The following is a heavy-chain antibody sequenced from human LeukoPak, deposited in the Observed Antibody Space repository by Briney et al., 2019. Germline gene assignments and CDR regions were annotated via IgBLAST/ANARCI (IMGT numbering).Heavy chain of an antibody. CDR2: IYYSGST. CDR3: ARGGVNYKIAGP. Sequence: PSETLFLTCTVSGGSISSYYWSWIRQPPGKGLEWIGYIYYSGSTNYNPSLKSRVTISVDTSKNQFSLKLSSVTAADTAVYYCARGGVNYKIAGPWGQGALVTVSS. D-gene: IGHD3-10*01. J-gene: IGHJ5*02. CDR1: GGSISSYY. V-gene: IGHV4-59*01.